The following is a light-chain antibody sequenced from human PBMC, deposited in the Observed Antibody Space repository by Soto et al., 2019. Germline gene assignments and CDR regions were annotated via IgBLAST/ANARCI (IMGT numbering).Light chain of an antibody. Sequence: EIVLTQSPGTLSLSPGERATLSCRASQSVTNNYLAWYQQKPGQAPRLLIFGASTRATGIPDRFSGSGSGTDFTLTISRVEPEDFAVYYCHQYGRSLPITFGQGTRLEIK. V-gene: IGKV3-20*01. CDR1: QSVTNNY. J-gene: IGKJ5*01. CDR3: HQYGRSLPIT. CDR2: GAS.